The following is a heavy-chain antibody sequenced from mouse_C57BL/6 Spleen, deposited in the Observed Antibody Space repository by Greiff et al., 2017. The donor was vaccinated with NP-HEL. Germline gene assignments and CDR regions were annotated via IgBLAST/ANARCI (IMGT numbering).Heavy chain of an antibody. J-gene: IGHJ2*01. D-gene: IGHD4-1*02. V-gene: IGHV5-9*01. CDR2: ISGGGGNT. CDR3: ARPNWDRTYFDY. Sequence: DVKLVESGGGLVKPGGSLKLSCAASGFTFSSYTMSWVRQTPEKRLEWVATISGGGGNTYYPDSVKGRFTISRDNAKNTLYLQMSSLRSEDTALYYCARPNWDRTYFDYWGQGTTLTVSS. CDR1: GFTFSSYT.